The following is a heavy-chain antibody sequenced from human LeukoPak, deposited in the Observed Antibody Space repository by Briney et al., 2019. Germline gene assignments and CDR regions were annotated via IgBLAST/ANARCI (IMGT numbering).Heavy chain of an antibody. CDR1: GYSFTSYW. V-gene: IGHV5-51*01. J-gene: IGHJ4*02. D-gene: IGHD3-10*01. CDR3: ARQDYYGSGSYYLDY. CDR2: IYPGDSDT. Sequence: GESLKISCKGSGYSFTSYWIGWVRQMPGKGLEWMGIIYPGDSDTRYSPSFRGQVTMSADKSISTAYLQWSSLKASDTAMYYCARQDYYGSGSYYLDYWGQGTLVTVSS.